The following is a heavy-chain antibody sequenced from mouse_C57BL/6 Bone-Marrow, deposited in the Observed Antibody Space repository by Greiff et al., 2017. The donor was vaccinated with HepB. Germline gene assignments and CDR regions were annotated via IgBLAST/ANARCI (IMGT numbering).Heavy chain of an antibody. V-gene: IGHV3-6*01. CDR3: AREGSSYRFAY. D-gene: IGHD1-1*01. CDR1: GYSITSGYY. J-gene: IGHJ3*01. CDR2: ISYDGSN. Sequence: ESGPGLVKPSQSLSLTCSVTGYSITSGYYWNWIRQFPGNKLEWMGYISYDGSNNYNPSLKNRISITRDTSKNQFFLKLNSVTTEDTATYYCAREGSSYRFAYWGQGTLVTVSA.